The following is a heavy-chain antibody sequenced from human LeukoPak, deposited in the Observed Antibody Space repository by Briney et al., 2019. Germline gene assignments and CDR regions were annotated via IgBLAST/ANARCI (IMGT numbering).Heavy chain of an antibody. CDR2: IYYSGGT. CDR1: GGSISTSDYY. D-gene: IGHD3-10*01. CDR3: ASNYYGSGSLDY. Sequence: PSETLSLTCTVSGGSISTSDYYWGWIRQPPGKGLEWIGNIYYSGGTDYNPSLKSRVTISVDTSKNQFSLKVSSVTAADTAVYYCASNYYGSGSLDYWGQGNLVTVSS. V-gene: IGHV4-39*01. J-gene: IGHJ4*02.